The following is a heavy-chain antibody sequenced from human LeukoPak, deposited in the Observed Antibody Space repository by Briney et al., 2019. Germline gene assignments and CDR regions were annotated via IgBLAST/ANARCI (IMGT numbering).Heavy chain of an antibody. CDR3: TRGYIS. Sequence: GGSLRLSCAASGFTFSTSWMHWVRQVPGKGLMWVSHINPDGSNTAYADSVEGRFTVSRDNANNTLSLQMNSLRAEDTAVYYCTRGYISGGQRILVTVSS. J-gene: IGHJ4*02. CDR2: INPDGSNT. D-gene: IGHD3-16*02. CDR1: GFTFSTSW. V-gene: IGHV3-74*01.